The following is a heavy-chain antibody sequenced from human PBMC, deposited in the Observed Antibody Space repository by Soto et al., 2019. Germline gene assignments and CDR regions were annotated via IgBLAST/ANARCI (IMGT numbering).Heavy chain of an antibody. J-gene: IGHJ4*02. V-gene: IGHV3-48*03. CDR3: ARTGIAAAGTWVPVGDHFDY. CDR1: GFTFSSYE. Sequence: SLRLSCAASGFTFSSYEMNWVRQAPGKELAGLSYMSISGSTIYYEDCVKGRFTFSRDNVNNSLYLQMNRLRAEHTAVYYFARTGIAAAGTWVPVGDHFDYWGQGTLVTVSS. D-gene: IGHD6-13*01. CDR2: MSISGSTI.